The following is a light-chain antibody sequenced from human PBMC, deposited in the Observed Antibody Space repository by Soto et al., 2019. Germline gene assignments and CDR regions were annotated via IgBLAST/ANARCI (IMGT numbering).Light chain of an antibody. CDR2: DAS. J-gene: IGKJ2*01. CDR1: QSVSSY. Sequence: EIVLTQSPATLSLSPGERATLSCRASQSVSSYLAWYQQKPGQAPRLLIYDASSRATGIPARFSGSGSGTDFTLTISSLYPEDFAVYYCQQRSNWPYTFGQGTKLEIK. V-gene: IGKV3-11*01. CDR3: QQRSNWPYT.